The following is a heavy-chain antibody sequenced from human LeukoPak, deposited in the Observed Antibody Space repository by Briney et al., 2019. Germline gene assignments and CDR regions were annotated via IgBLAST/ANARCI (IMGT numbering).Heavy chain of an antibody. CDR3: ARGAATVTTSNWFDP. Sequence: ASVKVSCKASGYTFTGYYMHWVRQAPGQGLEWMGWMNPNSGNTGYAQKFQGRVTMTRNTSISTAYMELSSLRSEDTAVYYCARGAATVTTSNWFDPWGQGTLVTVSS. CDR2: MNPNSGNT. V-gene: IGHV1-8*02. D-gene: IGHD4-11*01. J-gene: IGHJ5*02. CDR1: GYTFTGYY.